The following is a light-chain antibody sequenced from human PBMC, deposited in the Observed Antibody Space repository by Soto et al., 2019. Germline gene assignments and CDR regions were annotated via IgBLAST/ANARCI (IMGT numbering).Light chain of an antibody. Sequence: DIQMTQSPSSLSASVGDRITITCRASQSIISYLNWYQQKPGKAPKLLIFSASTLQSGVPSRFSGSGSGTDFTLTISSLQPEEFATYYCQQSYSSPTFGQGTRLEIK. V-gene: IGKV1-39*01. CDR3: QQSYSSPT. CDR2: SAS. J-gene: IGKJ5*01. CDR1: QSIISY.